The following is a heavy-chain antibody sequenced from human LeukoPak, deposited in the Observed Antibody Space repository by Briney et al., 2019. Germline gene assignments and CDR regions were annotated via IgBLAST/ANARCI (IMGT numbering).Heavy chain of an antibody. CDR2: IYYSGST. CDR1: GGSISFYY. V-gene: IGHV4-59*01. CDR3: ARSDYGDYSLYYFDY. Sequence: SETLSLTCTVSGGSISFYYWSWIRQPPGKGLEWIGFIYYSGSTNYNPSLKSRVTISVDTSKNQFSLKLSSVTAADAAVYYCARSDYGDYSLYYFDYWGQGTLVTVSS. D-gene: IGHD4-17*01. J-gene: IGHJ4*02.